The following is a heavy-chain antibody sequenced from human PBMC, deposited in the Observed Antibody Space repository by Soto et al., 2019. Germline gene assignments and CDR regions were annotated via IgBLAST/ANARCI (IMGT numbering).Heavy chain of an antibody. CDR3: AKGSRMWTPDY. V-gene: IGHV1-3*01. CDR2: IAPGNGNT. Sequence: QVQLVQSGAEVKKPGASVKVFRKASGYTFTDYAIHWVRQAPGQRLELMGWIAPGNGNTKYSQNFQGRVTITRDTSATTAYMELSSLRSEDTAVYYCAKGSRMWTPDYWGQGTRVTVSS. CDR1: GYTFTDYA. D-gene: IGHD2-21*01. J-gene: IGHJ4*02.